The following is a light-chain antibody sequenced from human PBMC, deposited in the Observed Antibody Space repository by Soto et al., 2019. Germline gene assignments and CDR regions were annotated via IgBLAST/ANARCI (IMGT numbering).Light chain of an antibody. CDR2: GVS. V-gene: IGKV3-20*01. CDR1: QSLSGNY. Sequence: EIVLTQSPGTLSLSPGERATLSCRASQSLSGNYLAWYQQKPGQAPRLLIFGVSSRATGIPDRFSGSGSGTDFTLTINSLEPADFAVYYCHHYGSSPYTFGLGTKLEIK. CDR3: HHYGSSPYT. J-gene: IGKJ2*01.